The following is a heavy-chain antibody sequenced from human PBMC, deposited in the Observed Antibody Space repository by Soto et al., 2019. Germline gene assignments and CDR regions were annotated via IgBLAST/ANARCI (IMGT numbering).Heavy chain of an antibody. CDR3: AREGVGYSYGNFDY. J-gene: IGHJ4*02. D-gene: IGHD5-18*01. CDR1: GFTFIRYW. Sequence: LRLSCAASGFTFIRYWMHWVRQAPGKGLVWVSRINSDGSSTFSADSVKGRFTISRDNAKNTLYLQMNSLRAEDTAVYYCAREGVGYSYGNFDYWGQGTLVTVSS. CDR2: INSDGSST. V-gene: IGHV3-74*01.